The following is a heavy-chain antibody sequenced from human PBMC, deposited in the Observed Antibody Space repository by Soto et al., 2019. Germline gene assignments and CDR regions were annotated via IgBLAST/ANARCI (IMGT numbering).Heavy chain of an antibody. Sequence: EMQLVESGGGLVQPGGSLRLSCAASGFAFSSYEMNWVRQAPGKGLEWVSYISSSGSTIYYADSVKVRFTISRDNAKNSLYLQMNSLRAEDTAVYYCARDHKGGYYYYGMDVWGQGTTVTVSS. CDR2: ISSSGSTI. J-gene: IGHJ6*02. V-gene: IGHV3-48*03. CDR1: GFAFSSYE. CDR3: ARDHKGGYYYYGMDV.